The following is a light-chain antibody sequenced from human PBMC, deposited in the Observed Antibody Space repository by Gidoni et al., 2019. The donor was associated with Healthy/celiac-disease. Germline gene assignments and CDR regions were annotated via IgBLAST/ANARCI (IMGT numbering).Light chain of an antibody. CDR2: AAS. CDR3: QQSYITPT. J-gene: IGKJ3*01. Sequence: DMQMTQSPSSLSAAVGDRVTITCRASQSISSYLNWYQQKPGKAPKLLIYAASSLQSGVPSRFSGSGSGTDFTLTISSLQPEDFATYYCQQSYITPTFGPGTKVDIK. V-gene: IGKV1-39*01. CDR1: QSISSY.